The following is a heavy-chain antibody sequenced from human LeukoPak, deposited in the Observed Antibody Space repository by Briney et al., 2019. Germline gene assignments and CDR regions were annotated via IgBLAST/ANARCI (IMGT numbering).Heavy chain of an antibody. Sequence: PSETLSLTCTVSGGSITNNAYYWAWIRQPPGKGLEWIGSIYYSGSTHYNPSLKSRLTISVDTSKHQFSLRLTSVTAADTAVYYCARAGGSVGWYGTIDSWGQGTLVTVSS. CDR3: ARAGGSVGWYGTIDS. D-gene: IGHD6-19*01. CDR2: IYYSGST. J-gene: IGHJ4*02. V-gene: IGHV4-39*02. CDR1: GGSITNNAYY.